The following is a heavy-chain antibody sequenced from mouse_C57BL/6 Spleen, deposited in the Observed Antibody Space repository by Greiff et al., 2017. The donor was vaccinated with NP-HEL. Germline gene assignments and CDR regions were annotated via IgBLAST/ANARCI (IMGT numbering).Heavy chain of an antibody. CDR1: GYTFTDYE. J-gene: IGHJ1*03. D-gene: IGHD4-1*01. Sequence: VKLQESGAELVRPGASVTLSCKASGYTFTDYEMHWVKQTPVHGLEWIGAIDPETGGTAYNQKFKGKAILTADKSSSTAYMELRSLTSEDSAVYYCTRTGTWYFDVWGTGTTVTVSS. V-gene: IGHV1-15*01. CDR3: TRTGTWYFDV. CDR2: IDPETGGT.